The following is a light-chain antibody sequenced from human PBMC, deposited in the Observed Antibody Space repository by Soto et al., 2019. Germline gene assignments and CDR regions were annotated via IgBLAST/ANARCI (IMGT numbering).Light chain of an antibody. CDR2: EVS. J-gene: IGLJ1*01. CDR1: SSDVGGYNY. CDR3: SSYTSSSTYV. V-gene: IGLV2-14*01. Sequence: QSALTQPASGSGSPGQSITISCTGTSSDVGGYNYVSWYQQHPGKAPKLMIYEVSNRPSGVSNRFSGSKSGNTASLTISGLQAEDEADYYCSSYTSSSTYVFATGTKVIVL.